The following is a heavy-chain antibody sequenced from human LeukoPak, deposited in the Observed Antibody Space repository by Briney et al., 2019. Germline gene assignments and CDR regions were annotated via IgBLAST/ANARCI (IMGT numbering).Heavy chain of an antibody. CDR2: ISVSGGNT. J-gene: IGHJ6*03. Sequence: GGSLRLSCAASGFTFSSYSMNWVRQAPGKGLEWVSYISVSGGNTYYADSVKGRFTISRDNSKNTLYLQMNSLRAEDTAVYYCAKYSVAGSGRYMDVWGKGTTVTVSS. CDR3: AKYSVAGSGRYMDV. V-gene: IGHV3-23*01. D-gene: IGHD6-19*01. CDR1: GFTFSSYS.